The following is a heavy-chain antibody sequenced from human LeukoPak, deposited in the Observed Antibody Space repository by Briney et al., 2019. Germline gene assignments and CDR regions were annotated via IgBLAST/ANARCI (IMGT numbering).Heavy chain of an antibody. V-gene: IGHV6-1*01. CDR1: GDSVSSNSAA. Sequence: SQTLSLTCAISGDSVSSNSAAWNWIRRSPSRGLEWLGRTYYRSKWYNDYAVSAKSRITINPDTSKNQFSLQLNSVTPEDTAVYYCARDGRRATGEFDYWGQGTLVTVSS. CDR3: ARDGRRATGEFDY. CDR2: TYYRSKWYN. J-gene: IGHJ4*02. D-gene: IGHD7-27*01.